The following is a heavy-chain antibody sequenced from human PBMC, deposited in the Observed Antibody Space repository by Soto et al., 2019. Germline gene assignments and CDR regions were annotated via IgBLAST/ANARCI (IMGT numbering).Heavy chain of an antibody. Sequence: ASVKVSCKASGYTFTGYYMHWVRQAPGQGLEWMGWINPNSGGTNYAQKFQGWVTMTRDTSISTAYMELSRLRSDDTAVYYCVTNYGDYSYYGMDVWGQGTTVTVSS. V-gene: IGHV1-2*04. J-gene: IGHJ6*02. CDR1: GYTFTGYY. CDR2: INPNSGGT. D-gene: IGHD4-17*01. CDR3: VTNYGDYSYYGMDV.